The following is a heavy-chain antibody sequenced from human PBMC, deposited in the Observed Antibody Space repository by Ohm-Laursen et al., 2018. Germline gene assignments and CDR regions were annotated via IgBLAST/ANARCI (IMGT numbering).Heavy chain of an antibody. Sequence: SETLSLTCGVSGGSIRSYYWSWIRQPPGKGLEWIGYIYHSGSTNHNPSLKSRVTMSLDTSKNQFSLGLSSVTAADTAVYYCVRHGGGYNYFDYWGQGTLVTVSS. V-gene: IGHV4-59*08. D-gene: IGHD5-24*01. J-gene: IGHJ4*02. CDR1: GGSIRSYY. CDR2: IYHSGST. CDR3: VRHGGGYNYFDY.